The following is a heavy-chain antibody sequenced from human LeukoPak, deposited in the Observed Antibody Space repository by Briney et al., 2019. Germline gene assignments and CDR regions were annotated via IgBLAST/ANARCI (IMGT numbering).Heavy chain of an antibody. V-gene: IGHV4-61*02. J-gene: IGHJ4*02. CDR2: IYTSGST. D-gene: IGHD2-15*01. CDR3: ARDIVVVVSQSRVPDDY. Sequence: PSETLSLTCTVSGGSISSGSYYWSWIRQPAGKGLEWIGRIYTSGSTNYNPSLKSRVTISVDTSKNQFSLKLSSVTAADTAVYYCARDIVVVVSQSRVPDDYWGQGTLVTVSS. CDR1: GGSISSGSYY.